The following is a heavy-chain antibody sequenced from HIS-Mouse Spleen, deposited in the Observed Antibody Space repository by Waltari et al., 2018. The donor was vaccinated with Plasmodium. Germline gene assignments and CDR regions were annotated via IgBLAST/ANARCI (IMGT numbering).Heavy chain of an antibody. D-gene: IGHD1-7*01. CDR3: ARDRITGTSYFDY. V-gene: IGHV4-39*07. CDR2: IYYSGAT. CDR1: GGSISSSSYY. Sequence: QLQLQESGPGLVKPSETLSLTCTVSGGSISSSSYYWGWIRQPPGKGLEWIGGIYYSGATYYNPPLKGRVTISVDPSKNQFSLKLSSVTAADTAVYYCARDRITGTSYFDYWGQGTLVTVSS. J-gene: IGHJ4*02.